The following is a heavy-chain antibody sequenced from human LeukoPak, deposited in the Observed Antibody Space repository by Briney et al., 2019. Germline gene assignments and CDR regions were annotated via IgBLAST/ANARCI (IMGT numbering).Heavy chain of an antibody. CDR1: GYSFTTYA. J-gene: IGHJ4*02. V-gene: IGHV1-69*13. Sequence: GASVKVSCKASGYSFTTYAMNWVRQAPGQGLEWMGGIIPIFGTANYAQKFQGRVTITADESTSTAYMELSSLRSEDTAVYYCARFRDGLLDYWGQGTLVTVSS. D-gene: IGHD5-24*01. CDR3: ARFRDGLLDY. CDR2: IIPIFGTA.